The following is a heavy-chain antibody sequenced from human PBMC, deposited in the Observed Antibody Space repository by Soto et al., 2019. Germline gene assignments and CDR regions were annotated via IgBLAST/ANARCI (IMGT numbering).Heavy chain of an antibody. D-gene: IGHD3-10*01. CDR2: ISRSGST. Sequence: QVQLQQWGAGLLKPSETLSLTCAVSGGSLGGFHWSWIRQPPGKGLEWIGEISRSGSTNYGPSLTSRVTMTMDTSRNQVSRNLSSVTDADTAVYYCARGRTAALIETRLFRVLCDLWGHGNLVTVSS. CDR3: ARGRTAALIETRLFRVLCDL. J-gene: IGHJ4*01. CDR1: GGSLGGFH. V-gene: IGHV4-34*01.